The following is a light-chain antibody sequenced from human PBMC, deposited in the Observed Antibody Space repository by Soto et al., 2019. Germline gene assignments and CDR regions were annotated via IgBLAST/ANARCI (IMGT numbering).Light chain of an antibody. CDR2: WGS. CDR3: MQCLQSAPT. Sequence: DIVMTQSPLSLPVTPGEPASISCRSSQSILHSNGYNYLDWYLQKPGQSPQLLIYWGSNRASGVPDRVSSSGSVTEFTLKINRVEAEDVGVYFCMQCLQSAPTFGQGNKVEIK. J-gene: IGKJ1*01. CDR1: QSILHSNGYNY. V-gene: IGKV2-28*01.